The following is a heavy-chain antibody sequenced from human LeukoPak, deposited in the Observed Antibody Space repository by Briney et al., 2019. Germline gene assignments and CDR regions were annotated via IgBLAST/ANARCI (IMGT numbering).Heavy chain of an antibody. J-gene: IGHJ3*02. V-gene: IGHV4-30-2*01. CDR1: GGSISSGGYY. Sequence: SETLSLTCTVSGGSISSGGYYWSWIRQPPGKGLEWIGYIYHSGSTYYNPSLKSRVTISVDKSKNQFSLKLSSVTAADTAVYYCARIIVPHAFDIWGQGTMVTVSS. D-gene: IGHD2-8*01. CDR2: IYHSGST. CDR3: ARIIVPHAFDI.